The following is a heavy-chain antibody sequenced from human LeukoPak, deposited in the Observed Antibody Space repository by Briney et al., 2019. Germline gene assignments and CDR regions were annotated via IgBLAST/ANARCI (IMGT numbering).Heavy chain of an antibody. CDR3: TTYGSGRKFDY. CDR2: IYYSGST. V-gene: IGHV4-59*12. D-gene: IGHD3-10*01. J-gene: IGHJ4*02. Sequence: PSETLSLTCTVSGGSISSYYWSWIRQPPGKGLEWIGYIYYSGSTNYNPSLKSRVTMSVDTSKNQFSLKLSSVTAADTAVYYCTTYGSGRKFDYWGQGILVTVSS. CDR1: GGSISSYY.